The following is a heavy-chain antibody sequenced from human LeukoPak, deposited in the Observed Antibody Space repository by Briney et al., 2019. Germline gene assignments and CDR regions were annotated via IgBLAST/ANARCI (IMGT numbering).Heavy chain of an antibody. D-gene: IGHD5-24*01. CDR3: ARRVGRWLQFYAFDI. V-gene: IGHV4-34*01. Sequence: SETLPLTCAVYGGSFSGYYWSWIRQPPGKGLEWIGEINHSGSTNYNPSLKSRVTISVDTSKNQFSLKLSSVTAADTAVYYCARRVGRWLQFYAFDIWGQGTMVTVSS. CDR1: GGSFSGYY. J-gene: IGHJ3*02. CDR2: INHSGST.